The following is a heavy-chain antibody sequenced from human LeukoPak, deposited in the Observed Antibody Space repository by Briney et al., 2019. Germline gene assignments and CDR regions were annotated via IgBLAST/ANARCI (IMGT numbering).Heavy chain of an antibody. CDR2: ISHDGSNK. J-gene: IGHJ4*02. CDR1: GFTFSRYG. CDR3: ARDGEGVLGFDY. D-gene: IGHD2-8*02. Sequence: GGSLGLSCAASGFTFSRYGIHWVRQAPGKGLEWVAAISHDGSNKYYADSVKGRFTISRDNSKKTLYLQMNSLRAEDTAVYYCARDGEGVLGFDYWGQGTLVTVSS. V-gene: IGHV3-30-3*01.